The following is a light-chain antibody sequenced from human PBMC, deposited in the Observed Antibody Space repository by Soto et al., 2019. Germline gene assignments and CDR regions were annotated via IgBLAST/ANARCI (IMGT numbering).Light chain of an antibody. V-gene: IGKV3-11*01. Sequence: EIVLTQSPATLSLSPGERATLSCRASQSIAGYLAWYQKKPGQAPRLLIYDTSNRVTGVPARFSGSGSGTDFTLSISSPEPEDFAVYYCQQRSNWPPITVGQGTRREIK. CDR3: QQRSNWPPIT. J-gene: IGKJ5*01. CDR1: QSIAGY. CDR2: DTS.